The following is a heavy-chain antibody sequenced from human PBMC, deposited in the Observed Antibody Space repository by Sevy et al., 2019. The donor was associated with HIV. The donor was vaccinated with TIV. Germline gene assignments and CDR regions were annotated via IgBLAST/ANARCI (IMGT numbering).Heavy chain of an antibody. J-gene: IGHJ4*02. CDR2: ISGSGGST. CDR3: AKDPYDYVWGSYRPPDY. CDR1: GFTFSSYA. D-gene: IGHD3-16*02. V-gene: IGHV3-23*01. Sequence: GGSLRLSCAASGFTFSSYAMSWVRQAPGKWLEWVSAISGSGGSTYYADSVKGRFTISRDNSKNTLYLQMNSLRAEDTAVYYCAKDPYDYVWGSYRPPDYWGQGTLVTVSS.